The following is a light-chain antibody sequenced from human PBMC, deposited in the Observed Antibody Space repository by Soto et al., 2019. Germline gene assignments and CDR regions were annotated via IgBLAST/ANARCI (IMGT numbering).Light chain of an antibody. J-gene: IGLJ2*01. V-gene: IGLV2-23*01. CDR1: SSDIGSYNL. Sequence: QSVLTQPASVSGSPGQSITISCTGTSSDIGSYNLVSWYQLHPDKAPKLMIYEGSRRPSGVSNRFSGSTSGSTASLTISGLQAEDEADYFCCSYADSSTPVVFGGGTQLTVL. CDR3: CSYADSSTPVV. CDR2: EGS.